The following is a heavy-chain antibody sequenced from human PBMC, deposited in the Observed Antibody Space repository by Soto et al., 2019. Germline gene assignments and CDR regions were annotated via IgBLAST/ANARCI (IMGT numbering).Heavy chain of an antibody. Sequence: GESLKISCAASGFTFSNYWMSWVRQAPGKGLEWVATIIQDGSKKYHVDSVKGRFTISRDDAENSLYLQMNSLRDEDTAVYYCMRDMRPYSTGWLNAFDIWGQGTMVTVSS. D-gene: IGHD6-19*01. CDR2: IIQDGSKK. V-gene: IGHV3-7*01. CDR1: GFTFSNYW. J-gene: IGHJ3*02. CDR3: MRDMRPYSTGWLNAFDI.